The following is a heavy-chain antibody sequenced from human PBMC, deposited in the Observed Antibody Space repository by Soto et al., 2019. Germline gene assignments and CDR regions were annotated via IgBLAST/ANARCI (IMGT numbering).Heavy chain of an antibody. CDR3: AKELGSNSADGMDF. J-gene: IGHJ6*02. Sequence: GGSLRLSCAASGFTFSSYGMHWVRQAPGKGLEWVAVISYDGSNKYYADSVKGRFTISRDNSKNTLYLQMNSLRAEDTAVYYCAKELGSNSADGMDFWGQGTTVTVSS. CDR2: ISYDGSNK. D-gene: IGHD3-10*01. CDR1: GFTFSSYG. V-gene: IGHV3-30*18.